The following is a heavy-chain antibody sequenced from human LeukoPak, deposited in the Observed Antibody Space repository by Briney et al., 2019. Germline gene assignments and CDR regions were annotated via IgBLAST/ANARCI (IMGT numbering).Heavy chain of an antibody. CDR2: IYYSGST. Sequence: PSETLSLTCTVSGGSISSSNYYWGWIRQPPGKGLEWIGSIYYSGSTNYNPSLKSRVTVSVDTSKNQFSLKLSSVTAADTAVYYCARGKDPTIFGVVTLFDYWGQGTLVTVSS. D-gene: IGHD3-3*01. V-gene: IGHV4-39*07. CDR1: GGSISSSNYY. J-gene: IGHJ4*02. CDR3: ARGKDPTIFGVVTLFDY.